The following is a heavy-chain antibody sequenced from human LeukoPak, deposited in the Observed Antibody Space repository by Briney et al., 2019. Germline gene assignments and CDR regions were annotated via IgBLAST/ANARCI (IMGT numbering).Heavy chain of an antibody. J-gene: IGHJ4*02. CDR3: ARVAAEAYDFWSGYHEAPTLFDY. CDR1: GGSISGYY. V-gene: IGHV4-59*08. Sequence: SETLSLTCTVSGGSISGYYWSWIRQSPGKGLEWFGYIYSGGGTSYNPPLKSRVTISVDTSKNQFSLKLGSVTAADTAVYYCARVAAEAYDFWSGYHEAPTLFDYWGQGTLVTVSS. CDR2: IYSGGGT. D-gene: IGHD3-3*01.